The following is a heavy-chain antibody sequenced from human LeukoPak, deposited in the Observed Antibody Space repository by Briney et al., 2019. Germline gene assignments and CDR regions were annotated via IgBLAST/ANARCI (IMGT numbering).Heavy chain of an antibody. V-gene: IGHV4-4*02. Sequence: SETLSLTCAVTGGSISNNWWTWVRQPPGKGLEWIGEISQSARTNYNPSLKSRVTMSIDKSRNQFSLKMNSVTAADTAVYYCAGVRLGSSGFSEYFEHWGRGTLVTVSS. CDR3: AGVRLGSSGFSEYFEH. CDR2: ISQSART. D-gene: IGHD3-22*01. J-gene: IGHJ1*01. CDR1: GGSISNNW.